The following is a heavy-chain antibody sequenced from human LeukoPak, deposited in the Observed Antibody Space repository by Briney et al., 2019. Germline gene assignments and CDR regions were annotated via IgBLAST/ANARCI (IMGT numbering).Heavy chain of an antibody. CDR2: ISYDGSNK. V-gene: IGHV3-30-3*01. CDR1: GFTFSSYA. J-gene: IGHJ3*02. Sequence: AGGSLRLSCAASGFTFSSYAMHWVRQAPGKGLEWVAVISYDGSNKYYADSVKGRFTISRDNSKNTLYLQMNSLRAEDTAVYYCAKDRPEDIVVVPAATGAFDIWGQGTMVAVSP. CDR3: AKDRPEDIVVVPAATGAFDI. D-gene: IGHD2-2*01.